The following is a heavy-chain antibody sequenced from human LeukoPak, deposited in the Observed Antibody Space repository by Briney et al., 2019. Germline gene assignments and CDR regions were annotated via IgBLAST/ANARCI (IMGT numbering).Heavy chain of an antibody. J-gene: IGHJ4*02. CDR2: ISGSGGST. D-gene: IGHD3-3*01. CDR3: AKVLAYYDFWSGYQYFDY. Sequence: GGSLRLPCAASGFTFSSYAMSWVRQAPGKGLEWVSAISGSGGSTYYADSVKGRFTISRDNSKNTLYLQMNSLRAEDTAVYYCAKVLAYYDFWSGYQYFDYWGQGTLVTVSS. CDR1: GFTFSSYA. V-gene: IGHV3-23*01.